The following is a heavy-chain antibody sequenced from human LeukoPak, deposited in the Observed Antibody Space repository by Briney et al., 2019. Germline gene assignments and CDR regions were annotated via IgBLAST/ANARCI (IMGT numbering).Heavy chain of an antibody. CDR3: AKGRLVVVPAALSI. Sequence: GGSLRLSCAASGFTFSSCAMSWVRQAPGKGLEWVSAISGSGGSTYYADPVKGRFTISRDNSKNTLYLQMNSLRAEDTAVYYCAKGRLVVVPAALSIWGQGTMVTVSS. J-gene: IGHJ3*02. V-gene: IGHV3-23*01. CDR1: GFTFSSCA. D-gene: IGHD2-2*01. CDR2: ISGSGGST.